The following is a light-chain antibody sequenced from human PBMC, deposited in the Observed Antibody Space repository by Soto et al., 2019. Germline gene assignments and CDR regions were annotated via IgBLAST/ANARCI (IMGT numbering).Light chain of an antibody. J-gene: IGKJ1*01. CDR3: QQYNNWPGA. CDR1: QTVSSR. CDR2: RAS. V-gene: IGKV3-15*01. Sequence: DILMTQSPATLSVSPGERVTFSCRASQTVSSRLAWYQQKPGQAPRLLIYRASTRTSGIPARFSGSGSGIEFTLTISSLQPEDFAVYYCQQYNNWPGAFGQGTKVDIK.